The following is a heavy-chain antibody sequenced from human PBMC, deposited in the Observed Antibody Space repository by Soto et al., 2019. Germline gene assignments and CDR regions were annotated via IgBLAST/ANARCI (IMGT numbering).Heavy chain of an antibody. D-gene: IGHD3-9*01. CDR3: VHRGPVDETGMGFDF. V-gene: IGHV2-5*02. CDR2: VYWDDDK. Sequence: QITLRESGHALVKPTQPLTLTCTFSGFSLNSRGVGVGWVRQPPGKALEWLAIVYWDDDKRYRPSLRSRLSIRKDTPKNQVVLTLTNTDPVDTATYYCVHRGPVDETGMGFDFWGQGSLVTVSS. J-gene: IGHJ4*02. CDR1: GFSLNSRGVG.